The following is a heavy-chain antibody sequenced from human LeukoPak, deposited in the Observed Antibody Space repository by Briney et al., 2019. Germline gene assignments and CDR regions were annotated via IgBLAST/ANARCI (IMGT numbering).Heavy chain of an antibody. CDR2: ARNKANSYST. D-gene: IGHD1-26*01. CDR3: TRTMGGGYSPFDY. Sequence: PGGSLRLSCAASGFTVSSNYMSWVRQAPGKGLEWVGRARNKANSYSTEYAASVKGRFTISRDDSENSLWLQMNSLKTEDTAVYYCTRTMGGGYSPFDYWGQGTLVTVSS. V-gene: IGHV3-72*01. CDR1: GFTVSSNY. J-gene: IGHJ4*02.